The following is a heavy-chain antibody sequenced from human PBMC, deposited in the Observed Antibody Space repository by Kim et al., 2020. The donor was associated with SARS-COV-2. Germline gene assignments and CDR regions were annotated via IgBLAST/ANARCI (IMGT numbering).Heavy chain of an antibody. CDR1: GFIFTSYG. Sequence: GGSLRLSCAASGFIFTSYGMNWVRQAPGKGLEWVSSITGSGGSAYYADSVKGRFTISRDSSKNTLYLQMNSLTAEDTAVYYCAKSINTAAILRCDYWGQGTLVTVSS. J-gene: IGHJ4*02. D-gene: IGHD3-9*01. CDR2: ITGSGGSA. V-gene: IGHV3-23*01. CDR3: AKSINTAAILRCDY.